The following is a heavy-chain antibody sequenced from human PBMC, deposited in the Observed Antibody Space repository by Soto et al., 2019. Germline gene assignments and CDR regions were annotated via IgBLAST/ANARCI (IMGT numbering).Heavy chain of an antibody. CDR3: ARGPPYRIAVAGNNWFDP. D-gene: IGHD6-19*01. CDR2: INPNSGGT. J-gene: IGHJ5*02. CDR1: GYTFTGYY. V-gene: IGHV1-2*04. Sequence: VASVKVSCKASGYTFTGYYMHWVRQAPGQRLEWMGWINPNSGGTNYAQKFQGWVTMTRDTSISTAYMELSRLRSDDTAVYYCARGPPYRIAVAGNNWFDPWGQGTLVTAPQ.